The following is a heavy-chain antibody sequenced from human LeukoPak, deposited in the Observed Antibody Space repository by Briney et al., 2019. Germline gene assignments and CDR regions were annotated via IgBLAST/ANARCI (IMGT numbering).Heavy chain of an antibody. V-gene: IGHV4-59*08. CDR1: GGSISTYY. J-gene: IGHJ4*02. D-gene: IGHD3-16*01. Sequence: SETLPLTCTVSGGSISTYYWTWIRQPPGKGLEWIGYIYYSGNTNYNPALKSRVTISLDTSKNQFSLKLNSVTAADTAVYYCARRVTGRGTYYFDYWGQGSLVTVSS. CDR2: IYYSGNT. CDR3: ARRVTGRGTYYFDY.